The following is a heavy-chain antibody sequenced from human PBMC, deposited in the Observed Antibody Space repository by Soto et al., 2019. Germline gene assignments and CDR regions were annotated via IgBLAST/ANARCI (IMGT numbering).Heavy chain of an antibody. V-gene: IGHV5-51*01. D-gene: IGHD2-21*02. CDR2: IYPGDSDT. Sequence: WEPQQISYKGSGCNFTSSWSGSMRQIPEKGLEWMGIIYPGDSDTRYSPSFQGQVTISADKSISTAYLQWSSLKASDTAMYYCARSYCGGDCSVYNWFDPWGQGTLVTVSS. J-gene: IGHJ5*02. CDR3: ARSYCGGDCSVYNWFDP. CDR1: GCNFTSSW.